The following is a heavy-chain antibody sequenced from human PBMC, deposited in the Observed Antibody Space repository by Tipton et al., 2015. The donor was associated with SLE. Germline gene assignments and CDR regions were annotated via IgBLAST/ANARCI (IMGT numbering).Heavy chain of an antibody. CDR1: GGSFSGYY. D-gene: IGHD6-13*01. CDR3: ARGIAACPYY. Sequence: TLSLTCAVYGGSFSGYYWSWIRQPPGKGLEWIGEINHSGSTNYNPSLKSRVTISEDTSKDQFSLKLSFVTAADTAVYYCARGIAACPYYWGQGTLVTVSS. V-gene: IGHV4-34*01. CDR2: INHSGST. J-gene: IGHJ4*02.